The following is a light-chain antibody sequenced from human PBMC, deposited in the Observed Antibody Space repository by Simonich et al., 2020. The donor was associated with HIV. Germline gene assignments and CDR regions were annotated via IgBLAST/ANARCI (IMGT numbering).Light chain of an antibody. CDR3: QQYNNWPLF. V-gene: IGKV3-15*01. J-gene: IGKJ2*01. CDR1: QSVSSN. CDR2: GAS. Sequence: EIVMTQSPATLSVSPGERATLSCRARQSVSSNLAWYQQKPGQAPRLLIYGASTRATGIPARFSGTGSGTEFTLTISSVQSEDFVVYYCQQYNNWPLFFGQGTKLEIK.